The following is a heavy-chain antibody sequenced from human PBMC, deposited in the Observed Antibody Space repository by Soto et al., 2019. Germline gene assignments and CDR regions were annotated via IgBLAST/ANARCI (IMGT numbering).Heavy chain of an antibody. CDR3: AKDAGSGYSSSYYYGMDV. J-gene: IGHJ6*02. V-gene: IGHV3-23*01. D-gene: IGHD6-13*01. CDR2: ISGSGGST. Sequence: GGSLRLSCAASGFTFSSYAMSWVRQAPGKGLEWVSAISGSGGSTYYADSVKGRFTISRDNSKNTLYLQMNSLRAEDTAVYYCAKDAGSGYSSSYYYGMDVWGQGTTVTVSS. CDR1: GFTFSSYA.